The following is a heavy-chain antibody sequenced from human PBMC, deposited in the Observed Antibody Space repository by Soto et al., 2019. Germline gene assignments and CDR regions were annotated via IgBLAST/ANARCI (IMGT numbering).Heavy chain of an antibody. CDR2: IGAAGDT. V-gene: IGHV3-13*01. D-gene: IGHD3-16*02. Sequence: PGGSLRLSCAASGFTFSSYDMHWVRQVTGKGLEWVSSIGAAGDTYYPGSVKGRFTISRENAKNSLYLQMNSLRAGDTAVYYCAREIMITFGGVIAPAYGMDVWGQGT. J-gene: IGHJ6*02. CDR3: AREIMITFGGVIAPAYGMDV. CDR1: GFTFSSYD.